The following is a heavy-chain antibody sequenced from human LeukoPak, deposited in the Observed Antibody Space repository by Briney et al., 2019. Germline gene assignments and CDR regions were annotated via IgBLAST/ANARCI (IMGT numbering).Heavy chain of an antibody. CDR3: AREILSGYSDY. CDR2: ISSSSSTI. Sequence: PGGSLRLSCAASGFIFSNYNMNWVRQAPGKGLEWVSHISSSSSTIYYADSVKGRFTISRDNAKNSLYLQMDNLIDEDTAVYYCAREILSGYSDYWGQGTLVTVSS. J-gene: IGHJ4*02. CDR1: GFIFSNYN. D-gene: IGHD3-9*01. V-gene: IGHV3-48*02.